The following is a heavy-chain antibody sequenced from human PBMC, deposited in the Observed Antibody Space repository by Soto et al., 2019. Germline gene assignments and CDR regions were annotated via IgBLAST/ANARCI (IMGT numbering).Heavy chain of an antibody. Sequence: GESLKISCKGSGYTFTDYWIGWVRQMPGKGLEWMGIIYPGDSDTRYSPSFQGQVTISADKSISTAYLQWSSLKASDTAMYYCARQSIAAAGTFLYYGMDVWGQGTTVTVSS. V-gene: IGHV5-51*01. D-gene: IGHD6-13*01. CDR1: GYTFTDYW. J-gene: IGHJ6*02. CDR2: IYPGDSDT. CDR3: ARQSIAAAGTFLYYGMDV.